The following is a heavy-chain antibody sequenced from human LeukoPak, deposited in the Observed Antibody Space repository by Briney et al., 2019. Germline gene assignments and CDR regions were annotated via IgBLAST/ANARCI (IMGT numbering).Heavy chain of an antibody. Sequence: GGSLRLSCAASGFTFSNYWMHWVRQAPGKGLVWVSRINSDGINTSYADSVKGRFTISRDNAKNTLNLQMNSLRAEDTALYYCAREDDSSGYYDRNAFDIWGQGTMVTVSS. V-gene: IGHV3-74*01. CDR3: AREDDSSGYYDRNAFDI. J-gene: IGHJ3*02. CDR1: GFTFSNYW. CDR2: INSDGINT. D-gene: IGHD3-22*01.